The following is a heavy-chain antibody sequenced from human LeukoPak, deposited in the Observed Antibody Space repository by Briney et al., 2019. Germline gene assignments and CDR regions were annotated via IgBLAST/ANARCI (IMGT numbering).Heavy chain of an antibody. V-gene: IGHV3-21*01. Sequence: TGGSLRLSCTASVFTFSSYSMNWVRQAPGKGLEWLSYISIGSTYVYYADSVKGRFTISRDNDKTSLYMQMNSRTAEDTAVYYCARDPQRYCSSNSCLVDYWGQGTLVTVSS. CDR3: ARDPQRYCSSNSCLVDY. CDR1: VFTFSSYS. J-gene: IGHJ4*02. CDR2: ISIGSTYV. D-gene: IGHD2-2*01.